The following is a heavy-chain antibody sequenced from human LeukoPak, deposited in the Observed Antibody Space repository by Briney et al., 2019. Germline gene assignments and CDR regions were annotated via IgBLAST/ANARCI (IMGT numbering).Heavy chain of an antibody. Sequence: GGSLRLSCVASGFTFSVHGMTWVRQAPGEGLEWVSSVGGGTDIYYADSVKGRFTASRDDSKSTLYPQMNSLRADDSAVYYCAKDATPYNGICDYFDHWGQGTPVTVSS. CDR1: GFTFSVHG. J-gene: IGHJ4*02. CDR3: AKDATPYNGICDYFDH. D-gene: IGHD5-24*01. V-gene: IGHV3-23*01. CDR2: VGGGTDI.